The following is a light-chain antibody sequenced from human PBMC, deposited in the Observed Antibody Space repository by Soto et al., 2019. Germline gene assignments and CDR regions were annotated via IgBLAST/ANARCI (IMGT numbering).Light chain of an antibody. CDR2: EGS. J-gene: IGLJ1*01. CDR3: CSYAGSSTPHYV. Sequence: QSARTQPASVSGSPGQSITISCTGTSSDVGSYNLVSWYQQHPGKAPKLMIYEGSKRPSGVSNRFSGSKSGNTASLTISGLQAEDEADYYCCSYAGSSTPHYVFGTGTKVTVL. V-gene: IGLV2-23*01. CDR1: SSDVGSYNL.